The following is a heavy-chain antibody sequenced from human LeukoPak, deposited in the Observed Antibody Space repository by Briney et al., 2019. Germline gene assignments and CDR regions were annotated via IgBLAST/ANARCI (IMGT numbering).Heavy chain of an antibody. D-gene: IGHD3-3*01. CDR1: GFTFSSYA. Sequence: GGPLRLSCAASGFTFSSYAMSWVRQAPGKGLEWVSIISGSGGRTSHADSVKGRFTISRDNSKNTLYLQVNSLRAEDSAVYYCAKAMEDGNADRFDYWGQGTLVTVSS. V-gene: IGHV3-23*01. CDR3: AKAMEDGNADRFDY. CDR2: ISGSGGRT. J-gene: IGHJ4*02.